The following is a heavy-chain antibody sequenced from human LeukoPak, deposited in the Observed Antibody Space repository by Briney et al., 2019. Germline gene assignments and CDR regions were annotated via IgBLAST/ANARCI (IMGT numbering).Heavy chain of an antibody. D-gene: IGHD3-16*01. V-gene: IGHV3-48*01. CDR2: ISGSSGII. Sequence: GGSLRLSCAASGFTFNTYTMNWVRQAPGKGLEWVSYISGSSGIIDYADSVRGRFTISRDNAKNSLFLQMNSLRAEDTAVYYCARGGDAFDIWGQGTMVTVSS. CDR1: GFTFNTYT. J-gene: IGHJ3*02. CDR3: ARGGDAFDI.